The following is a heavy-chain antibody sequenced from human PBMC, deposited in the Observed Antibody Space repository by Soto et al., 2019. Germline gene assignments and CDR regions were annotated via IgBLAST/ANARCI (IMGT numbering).Heavy chain of an antibody. CDR2: INAGNGNT. J-gene: IGHJ5*02. V-gene: IGHV1-3*01. CDR1: GYTFTSYA. D-gene: IGHD3-10*01. Sequence: QVQLVQSGAEVKKPGASVKVSCKASGYTFTSYAMHWVRQAPGQRLEWMGWINAGNGNTKYSQKFQGRVTITRDTSASTAYMELSSLRSEDTAVYYCGRGSGRNWFDPWGKGTLFTVSS. CDR3: GRGSGRNWFDP.